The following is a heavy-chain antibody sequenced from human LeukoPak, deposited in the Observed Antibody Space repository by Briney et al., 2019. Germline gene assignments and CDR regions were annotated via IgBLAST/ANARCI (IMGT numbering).Heavy chain of an antibody. V-gene: IGHV4-34*01. J-gene: IGHJ6*03. CDR3: ARGRGGRFLEWFGYYYYMDV. CDR1: GGSFSGYY. D-gene: IGHD3-3*01. CDR2: INHSGST. Sequence: SETLSLTRAVYGGSFSGYYWSWIRQPPGKVLEWIGEINHSGSTNYNPSLKSRVTISVDTSKNQFSLKLSSVTAADTAVYYCARGRGGRFLEWFGYYYYMDVWGKGTTVTVSS.